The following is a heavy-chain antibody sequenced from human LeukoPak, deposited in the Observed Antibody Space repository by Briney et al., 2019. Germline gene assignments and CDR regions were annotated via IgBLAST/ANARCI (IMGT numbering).Heavy chain of an antibody. CDR2: IYYSGST. J-gene: IGHJ5*02. V-gene: IGHV4-31*03. CDR1: GGSISSGGYY. CDR3: ARGLYSGYAAAWFDP. Sequence: PSQTLSLTCTVSGGSISSGGYYWGWIRQHPGKGLEWIGYIYYSGSTYYNPYLKSRVTISVDTSKNQFSLKLSSVTAADTAVYYCARGLYSGYAAAWFDPWGQGTLVTVSS. D-gene: IGHD5-12*01.